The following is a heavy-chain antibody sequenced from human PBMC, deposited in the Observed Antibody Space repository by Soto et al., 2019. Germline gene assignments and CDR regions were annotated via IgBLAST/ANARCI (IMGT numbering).Heavy chain of an antibody. D-gene: IGHD3-22*01. CDR1: GGSISSSNW. V-gene: IGHV4-4*02. CDR3: ARGSVDTVDSIGFYEY. J-gene: IGHJ4*02. CDR2: INHSGGT. Sequence: PSETLSLTCAVCGGSISSSNWWSWVRQPPGQGLEWIGEINHSGGTSYNPSLKSRVTISVYTSKSKLSLKLTSVTAADRAVYYCARGSVDTVDSIGFYEYWAQGTPVTVYS.